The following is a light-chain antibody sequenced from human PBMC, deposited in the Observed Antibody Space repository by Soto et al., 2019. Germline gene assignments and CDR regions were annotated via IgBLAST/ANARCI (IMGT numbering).Light chain of an antibody. Sequence: DIQMTQSPSTLSASVGDRVTITCRASQSISHFLAWYQQKPGKAPKLLIYKASTLKSGVPSRFSGSGSGTEFTLTISSLQPDDFATYYCQNYNSYSEACGQGNKVDIK. CDR2: KAS. V-gene: IGKV1-5*03. CDR3: QNYNSYSEA. CDR1: QSISHF. J-gene: IGKJ1*01.